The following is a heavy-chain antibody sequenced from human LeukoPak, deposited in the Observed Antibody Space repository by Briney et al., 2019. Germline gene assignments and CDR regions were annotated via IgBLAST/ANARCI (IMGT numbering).Heavy chain of an antibody. CDR1: GYTFTGYY. CDR2: INPNSGGT. J-gene: IGHJ5*02. D-gene: IGHD2-15*01. V-gene: IGHV1-2*04. Sequence: ASVKVSCKASGYTFTGYYMHWVRQAPGQGLEWMGWINPNSGGTNYAQKFQGWVTMTRDTSISTAYMELSRLRSDDTAVYYCARALGYCSGGSCVWFDPWGQGTLVTVSS. CDR3: ARALGYCSGGSCVWFDP.